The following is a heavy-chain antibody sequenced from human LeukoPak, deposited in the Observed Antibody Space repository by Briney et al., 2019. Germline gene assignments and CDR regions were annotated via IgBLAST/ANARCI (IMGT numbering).Heavy chain of an antibody. CDR1: GYSISSGYY. Sequence: SETLSLTCTVSGYSISSGYYWGWIRQPPGKGLAWIGSIYHSGNTYYNPSLKSRGTISVDMSKNQFSLKLSSVTAADTALYYCARGESGIVGAQDAFDIWGQGTMVTVSS. J-gene: IGHJ3*02. D-gene: IGHD1-26*01. CDR3: ARGESGIVGAQDAFDI. V-gene: IGHV4-38-2*02. CDR2: IYHSGNT.